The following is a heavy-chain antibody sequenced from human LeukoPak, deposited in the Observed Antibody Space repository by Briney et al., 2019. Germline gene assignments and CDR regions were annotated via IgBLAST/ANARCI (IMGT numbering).Heavy chain of an antibody. D-gene: IGHD1-14*01. J-gene: IGHJ3*02. V-gene: IGHV3-66*02. CDR1: GFTVSSNY. Sequence: PGGSLRLSCAASGFTVSSNYMSWVRQAPGKGLEWVSLINSGGTTYYADSVRGRFTISRDNSKNTLYLQMNSLRTEDTALYYCARDRIAGHDTFDIWGQGTVVTVSS. CDR2: INSGGTT. CDR3: ARDRIAGHDTFDI.